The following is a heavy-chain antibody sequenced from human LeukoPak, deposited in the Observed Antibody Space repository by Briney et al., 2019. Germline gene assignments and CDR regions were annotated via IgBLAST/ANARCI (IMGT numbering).Heavy chain of an antibody. CDR1: GFTFSDYY. CDR3: AKGDSSGWPYYFDY. J-gene: IGHJ4*02. V-gene: IGHV3-11*01. Sequence: GGSLRLSCAASGFTFSDYYMNWIRQAPGKGLEWASHISSSGGTISYADSVKGRFTISRDNSKNTLYLQMNSLRAEDTAVYYCAKGDSSGWPYYFDYWGQGTLVTVSS. D-gene: IGHD6-19*01. CDR2: ISSSGGTI.